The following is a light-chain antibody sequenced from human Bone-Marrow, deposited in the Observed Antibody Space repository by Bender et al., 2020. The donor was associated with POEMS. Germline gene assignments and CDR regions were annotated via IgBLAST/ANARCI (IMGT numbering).Light chain of an antibody. CDR2: YNS. CDR3: HVWDTGVDYV. CDR1: NIESKS. Sequence: SYVLTQPPSVSVAPGTTARITCGGNNIESKSVHWYQQRPGQAPVVVISYNSDRPSGIPDRFSGSNSGNTATLTINRVEAGDEADYYCHVWDTGVDYVFGAGTKVTVL. V-gene: IGLV3-21*04. J-gene: IGLJ1*01.